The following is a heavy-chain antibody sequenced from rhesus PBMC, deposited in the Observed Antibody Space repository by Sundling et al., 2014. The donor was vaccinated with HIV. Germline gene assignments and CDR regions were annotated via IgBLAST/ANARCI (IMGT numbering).Heavy chain of an antibody. CDR2: ISWSGDST. V-gene: IGHV3-78*01. D-gene: IGHD6-25*01. CDR1: GFTFDDYA. CDR3: ARGLGIGATEDFFDY. Sequence: EVQLVESGGGVVQPGGSLRLSCSASGFTFDDYAMDWVRQGPGKGLEWVSAISWSGDSTGYADSVKGRFTISRDNAKNSLYLQMNRLRPEDTALYYCARGLGIGATEDFFDYWGQGVLVTVSS. J-gene: IGHJ4*01.